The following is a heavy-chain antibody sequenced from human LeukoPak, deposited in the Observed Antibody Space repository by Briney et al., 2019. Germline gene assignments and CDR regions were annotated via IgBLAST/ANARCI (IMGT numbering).Heavy chain of an antibody. J-gene: IGHJ4*02. D-gene: IGHD1-14*01. CDR1: GFSFSSYG. CDR3: ARVSHRSNSRNPFFDY. CDR2: IRSDGSNK. Sequence: PGGSLRLSCAGSGFSFSSYGMHWVRQAPGKGLEWMAFIRSDGSNKYYADSVKGRFTISRDNSKNTLYLQMNSLTAADTAVYYCARVSHRSNSRNPFFDYWGQGTLVTVSS. V-gene: IGHV3-30*02.